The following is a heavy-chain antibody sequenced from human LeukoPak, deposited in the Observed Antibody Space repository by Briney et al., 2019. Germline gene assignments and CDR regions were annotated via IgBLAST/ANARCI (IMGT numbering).Heavy chain of an antibody. CDR1: GFTFSSYA. V-gene: IGHV3-23*01. J-gene: IGHJ4*02. CDR3: AKAHIIVVVVAATPFDY. CDR2: ISGSGGST. Sequence: GGSLRLSCAASGFTFSSYAMSWVRQAPGKGLEWVSAISGSGGSTYYADSVKGRFTISRDNSKNTLYLQMNSLRAEDTAVYYCAKAHIIVVVVAATPFDYWGQGTLDTVSS. D-gene: IGHD2-15*01.